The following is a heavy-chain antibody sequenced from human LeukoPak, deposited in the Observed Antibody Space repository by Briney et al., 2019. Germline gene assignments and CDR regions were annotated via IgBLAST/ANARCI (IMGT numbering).Heavy chain of an antibody. CDR1: GFTFSSHG. V-gene: IGHV3-33*01. D-gene: IGHD3-22*01. CDR2: IWYDGSNK. J-gene: IGHJ4*02. CDR3: ARGSHYYDSSGYYYF. Sequence: PGRSLRLSCAASGFTFSSHGMHWVRQAPGKGLEWVAVIWYDGSNKYYADSVKGRFTISRDNSKNTLYLQMNSLRAEDTAVYYCARGSHYYDSSGYYYFWGQGTLVTVSS.